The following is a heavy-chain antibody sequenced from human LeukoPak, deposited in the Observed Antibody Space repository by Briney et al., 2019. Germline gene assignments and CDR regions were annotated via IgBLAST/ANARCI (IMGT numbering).Heavy chain of an antibody. Sequence: ASVKVSCKTSGYSFTDYYMHWVRQAPGQGLEWMGWINPNSGGTSSAQKFQGRVTMTRDTSISTVYMEVSWLTSDDTAIYYCARADRLHGGPYLVGPWGQGTLVTVSS. D-gene: IGHD3-16*01. CDR3: ARADRLHGGPYLVGP. J-gene: IGHJ5*02. CDR1: GYSFTDYY. CDR2: INPNSGGT. V-gene: IGHV1-2*02.